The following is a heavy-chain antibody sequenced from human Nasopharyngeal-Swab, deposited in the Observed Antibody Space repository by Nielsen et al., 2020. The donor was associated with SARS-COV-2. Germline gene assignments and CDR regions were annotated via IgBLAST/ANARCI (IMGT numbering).Heavy chain of an antibody. J-gene: IGHJ4*02. Sequence: GESLKISCAASGFTISSNYMSWVRQAPGKGLEWVSVIYRGGTTYYAESVKGRFTISRDDSKNTLYLQMNSLRAEDTAVYYCARGAAAGMNYWGQGTLVTVSS. D-gene: IGHD6-13*01. CDR1: GFTISSNY. CDR3: ARGAAAGMNY. CDR2: IYRGGTT. V-gene: IGHV3-53*01.